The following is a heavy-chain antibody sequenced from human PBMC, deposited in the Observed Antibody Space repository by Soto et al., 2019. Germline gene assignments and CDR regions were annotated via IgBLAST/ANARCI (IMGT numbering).Heavy chain of an antibody. CDR3: ARGVGQWLVNWFDP. J-gene: IGHJ5*02. V-gene: IGHV4-61*01. Sequence: SETLSLTCSVSGGSVNYGFNYWCWIRQPPGKGLEWIGCIDYSGTANFDPSLRSRVSISLDTSKNQFSLRLTSVTAADTAIYYCARGVGQWLVNWFDPWRQGTLVTVS. CDR2: IDYSGTA. CDR1: GGSVNYGFNY. D-gene: IGHD6-19*01.